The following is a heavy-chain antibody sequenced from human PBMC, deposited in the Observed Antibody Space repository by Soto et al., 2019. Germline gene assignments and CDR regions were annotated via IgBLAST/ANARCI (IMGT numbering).Heavy chain of an antibody. J-gene: IGHJ3*02. Sequence: EVQLVESGGGLVKPGGSLRLSCAASGFTFSSYSMNWVRQAPGKGLEWVSSISSSSSYIYYADSVKGRFTISRDNAKNSLYLQMNSLRAEDTAVYYCARAPESIGALDIWGQGTMVTVSS. D-gene: IGHD2-21*01. CDR3: ARAPESIGALDI. CDR1: GFTFSSYS. CDR2: ISSSSSYI. V-gene: IGHV3-21*01.